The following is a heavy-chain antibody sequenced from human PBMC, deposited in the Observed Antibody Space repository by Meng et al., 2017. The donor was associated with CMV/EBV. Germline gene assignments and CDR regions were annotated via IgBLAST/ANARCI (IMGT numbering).Heavy chain of an antibody. CDR2: IYYSGST. D-gene: IGHD2-2*01. CDR1: GGSISSSSYS. Sequence: QLQLQESGAGLVKTSETLSLSCTVAGGSISSSSYSWGWIRQPPGKGLEWIGSIYYSGSTYYNPSLKSRVTISVDTSKNQFSLKLSSVTAADTAVYYCARDRDIVVVPGDPWFDPWGQGTLVTVSS. CDR3: ARDRDIVVVPGDPWFDP. V-gene: IGHV4-39*07. J-gene: IGHJ5*02.